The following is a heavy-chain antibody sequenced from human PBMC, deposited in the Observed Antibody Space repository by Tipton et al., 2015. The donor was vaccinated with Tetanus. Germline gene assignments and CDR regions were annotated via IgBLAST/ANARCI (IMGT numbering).Heavy chain of an antibody. CDR3: VSGSALDY. Sequence: GSLRLSCEVSGFTFSNYKMNWVRQAPGRGLEWVSSISGTSRYIYYAASVKGRFTISRDNAKNSLFLEMNSLRADDTAVYFCVSGSALDYWGQGTLITVSS. D-gene: IGHD6-25*01. CDR1: GFTFSNYK. J-gene: IGHJ4*02. CDR2: ISGTSRYI. V-gene: IGHV3-21*01.